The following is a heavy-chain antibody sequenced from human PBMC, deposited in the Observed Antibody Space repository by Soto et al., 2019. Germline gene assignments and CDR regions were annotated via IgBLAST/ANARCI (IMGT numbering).Heavy chain of an antibody. CDR1: GFTFSSYS. D-gene: IGHD6-6*01. J-gene: IGHJ6*03. V-gene: IGHV3-21*01. Sequence: GGSLRLSCAASGFTFSSYSMNWVRQAPGKGLEWVSSISSSSSYIYYADSVKGRFTISRDNAKNSLYLQMNSLRAEDTAVYYCAREAARPGYYYYYMDVWGKGTTVTVCS. CDR2: ISSSSSYI. CDR3: AREAARPGYYYYYMDV.